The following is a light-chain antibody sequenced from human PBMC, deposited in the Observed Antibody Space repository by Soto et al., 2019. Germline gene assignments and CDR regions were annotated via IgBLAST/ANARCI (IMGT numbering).Light chain of an antibody. CDR1: SSDVGGYNY. Sequence: QSVLTQPASVSGSPGQSITISCTGTSSDVGGYNYVSWYQQHPGKAPKLMIYDVSNRPSGVSNRFSGSKSGNTASLTISGLQVEDEADCYCSSYTSSSTYVFGTGTKLTVL. CDR2: DVS. V-gene: IGLV2-14*01. J-gene: IGLJ1*01. CDR3: SSYTSSSTYV.